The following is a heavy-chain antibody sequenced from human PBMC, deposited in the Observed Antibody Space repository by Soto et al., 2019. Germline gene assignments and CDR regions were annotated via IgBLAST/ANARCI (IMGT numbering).Heavy chain of an antibody. V-gene: IGHV1-58*01. Sequence: ASVKVSCKASGFTFTSSAVQWVRQARGQRLEWIGWIVVGSGNTNYAQKFQERVTITRDMSTSTAYMELSSLGSEDTAVYYCAAESRWGDIVATRTKEKYYYYYGMDVWGQGTTVTVSS. D-gene: IGHD5-12*01. J-gene: IGHJ6*02. CDR2: IVVGSGNT. CDR3: AAESRWGDIVATRTKEKYYYYYGMDV. CDR1: GFTFTSSA.